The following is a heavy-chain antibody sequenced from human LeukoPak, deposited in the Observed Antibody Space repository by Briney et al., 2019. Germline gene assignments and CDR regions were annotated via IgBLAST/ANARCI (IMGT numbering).Heavy chain of an antibody. CDR1: GFTFSSYA. J-gene: IGHJ6*02. CDR2: LSGSGANT. D-gene: IGHD2-15*01. Sequence: GGSLRLSCAASGFTFSSYAMSWVRQAPGKGLEWVSALSGSGANTYYADSVKGRFTISRGNSKNTLYLQVNSLRAEDTAVYYCAKGVGCSGGTCYSGHGMDVWGQGTTVTVPS. V-gene: IGHV3-23*01. CDR3: AKGVGCSGGTCYSGHGMDV.